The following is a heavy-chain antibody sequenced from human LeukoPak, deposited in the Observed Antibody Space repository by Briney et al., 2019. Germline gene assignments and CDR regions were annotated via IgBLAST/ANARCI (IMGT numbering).Heavy chain of an antibody. CDR2: IRNKARSYTP. D-gene: IGHD3-10*01. Sequence: GGSLRLSCAASGFTFSDHQMDWVRQAPGKGLEWVGRIRNKARSYTPEYAASVKGRFTISRDDLKNSVYLQMNSLDTEDTAVYYCAKVSKYYYGSGTPRHGWFDPWGQGTLVTVSS. CDR1: GFTFSDHQ. V-gene: IGHV3-72*01. CDR3: AKVSKYYYGSGTPRHGWFDP. J-gene: IGHJ5*02.